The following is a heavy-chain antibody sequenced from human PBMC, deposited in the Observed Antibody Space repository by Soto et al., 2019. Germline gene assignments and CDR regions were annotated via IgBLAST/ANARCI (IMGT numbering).Heavy chain of an antibody. J-gene: IGHJ6*03. D-gene: IGHD2-15*01. Sequence: GGSLRLSCAASGFTVSSNYMSWVRQAPGKGLEWVSVIYSGGSTYYADSVKGRFTISRHNSKNTLYLQMNSLRAEDTAVYYCARSGSGYCSGGSCYSGDYYYYYMDVWGKGTTVTVSS. CDR2: IYSGGST. CDR3: ARSGSGYCSGGSCYSGDYYYYYMDV. CDR1: GFTVSSNY. V-gene: IGHV3-53*04.